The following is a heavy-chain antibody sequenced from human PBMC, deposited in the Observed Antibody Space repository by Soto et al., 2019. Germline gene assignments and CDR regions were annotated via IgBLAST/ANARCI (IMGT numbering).Heavy chain of an antibody. Sequence: QVQLVESGGGLVKPGGSLRLSCAASGFTFSDYYMSWIRQAPGKGLEWVSYISSSSSYTNYADSVKGRFTTARDNAKNALYLQMNSLRAEDTAVYYCARGIIVGAMGDAFDIWGQGTMVTVSS. CDR1: GFTFSDYY. CDR3: ARGIIVGAMGDAFDI. J-gene: IGHJ3*02. D-gene: IGHD1-26*01. CDR2: ISSSSSYT. V-gene: IGHV3-11*06.